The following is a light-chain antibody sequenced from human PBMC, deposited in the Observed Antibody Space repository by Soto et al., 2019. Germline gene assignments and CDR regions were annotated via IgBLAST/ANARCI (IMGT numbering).Light chain of an antibody. Sequence: IQLTQSPSSLSASVGDRVTITCRASQGINTFLAWYQQKAGKAPKLLIYAASTLQSGVPSRFSGSGSGTDFTLTISSLQSEDSATYYCQQLNSYPITFGQGTRLEIK. CDR2: AAS. V-gene: IGKV1-9*01. CDR1: QGINTF. CDR3: QQLNSYPIT. J-gene: IGKJ5*01.